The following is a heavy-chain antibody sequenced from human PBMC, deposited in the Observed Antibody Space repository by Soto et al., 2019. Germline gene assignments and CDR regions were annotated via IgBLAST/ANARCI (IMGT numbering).Heavy chain of an antibody. V-gene: IGHV3-23*01. D-gene: IGHD3-10*01. CDR1: GFTFNTYA. J-gene: IGHJ5*02. CDR3: ARVRSTMVRGVIGWVEWFDP. Sequence: GSLRLSCAASGFTFNTYATSWVRQAPGKGLEWVSAISASGGSTYYADSVKGRFTISRDSSKNTVYLHMNSLRAADTAVYYCARVRSTMVRGVIGWVEWFDPWGQGTLVTVSS. CDR2: ISASGGST.